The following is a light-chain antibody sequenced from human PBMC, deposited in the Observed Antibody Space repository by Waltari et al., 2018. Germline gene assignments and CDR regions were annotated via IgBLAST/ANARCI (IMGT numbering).Light chain of an antibody. V-gene: IGLV2-14*03. CDR2: DVS. CDR3: SSYISSSTLEL. CDR1: SSAVGAYHH. J-gene: IGLJ2*01. Sequence: QSALTQPASVSGSPGQSITISCTGPSSAVGAYHHVSWYQQHPGKAPKLMIYDVSNRPSGVSNRFSGSKSGNTASLTISGLQAEDEADYYCSSYISSSTLELFGGGTSLTVL.